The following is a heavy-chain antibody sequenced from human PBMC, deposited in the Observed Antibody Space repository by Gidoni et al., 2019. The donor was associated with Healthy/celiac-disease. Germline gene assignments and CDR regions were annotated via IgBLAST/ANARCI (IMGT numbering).Heavy chain of an antibody. J-gene: IGHJ6*02. CDR1: GFTFRSYL. CDR2: IKQDGSEK. Sequence: EVQLVESGGGLVQPGGSLRLSCAASGFTFRSYLMSWVRQAPGKGLEWVANIKQDGSEKYYVDSVKGRFTISRDNAKNSLYLQMNSLRAEDTAVYYCARDERWELRDYYYYYGMDVWGQGTTVTVSS. CDR3: ARDERWELRDYYYYYGMDV. D-gene: IGHD1-26*01. V-gene: IGHV3-7*01.